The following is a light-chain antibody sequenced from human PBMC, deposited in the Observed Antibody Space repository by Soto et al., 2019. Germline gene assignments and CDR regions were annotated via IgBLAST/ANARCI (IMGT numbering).Light chain of an antibody. CDR1: QGISSY. CDR2: AAS. Sequence: DIQLTQSPSFLSASVGDRVTITCRASQGISSYLAWYQQTPGKAPKLLIYAASTLQSEVPSRFSGSGSGTEFTLTISSLQPEDFATYCCQQVNNYPLTFGQGTRLEIK. V-gene: IGKV1-9*01. CDR3: QQVNNYPLT. J-gene: IGKJ5*01.